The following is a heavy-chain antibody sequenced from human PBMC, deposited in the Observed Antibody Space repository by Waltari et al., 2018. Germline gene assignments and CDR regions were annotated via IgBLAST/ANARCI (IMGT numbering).Heavy chain of an antibody. J-gene: IGHJ5*02. V-gene: IGHV3-30*02. CDR2: IEYDGYNK. CDR3: AKGPDSSHYFSNWLDP. Sequence: QAQLVESGGGVVQPGGSLRISCAASGFTFNTHGMLWVRQAPGKGPEWVAFIEYDGYNKHYADSVKGRFTISRDNSKNTLYLQLSGLSREDTAVYSCAKGPDSSHYFSNWLDPWGQGTLVTVSS. D-gene: IGHD3-22*01. CDR1: GFTFNTHG.